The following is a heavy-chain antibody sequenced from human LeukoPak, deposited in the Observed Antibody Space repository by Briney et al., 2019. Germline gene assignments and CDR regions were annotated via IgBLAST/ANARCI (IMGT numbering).Heavy chain of an antibody. V-gene: IGHV3-23*01. CDR2: IRSTGDST. D-gene: IGHD2-15*01. CDR1: GFTFSSYA. CDR3: GRSRRINASLYYYMDV. Sequence: GGSLRLSCAASGFTFSSYAITWVRQAPGKGLEWVSSIRSTGDSTFYADSVKGRFTISRDNSKNTVYLLMNSLRTEDTAVYYCGRSRRINASLYYYMDVWGKETTVTVSS. J-gene: IGHJ6*03.